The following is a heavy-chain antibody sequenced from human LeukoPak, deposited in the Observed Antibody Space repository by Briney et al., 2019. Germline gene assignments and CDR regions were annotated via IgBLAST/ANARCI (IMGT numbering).Heavy chain of an antibody. V-gene: IGHV3-48*04. CDR3: ARDQAFYYDSSTYPGLDY. D-gene: IGHD3-22*01. J-gene: IGHJ4*02. CDR1: GFIFSRHS. CDR2: ISSSSSSI. Sequence: PGGSLRLSCAASGFIFSRHSMNWVRQAPGKGLEWVSYISSSSSSIYYADSVKGRFTISRDNAKNSLYLQMNSLRAEDTAVYYCARDQAFYYDSSTYPGLDYWGQGTLVTVSP.